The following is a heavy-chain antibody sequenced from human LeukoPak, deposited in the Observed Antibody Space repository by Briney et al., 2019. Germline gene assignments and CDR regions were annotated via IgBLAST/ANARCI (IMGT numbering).Heavy chain of an antibody. D-gene: IGHD3-16*01. Sequence: PSETLSLTCAVYGGSFSGYYWSWIRQPPGKGLEWIGEINHSGSTNYNPSLKSRVTISVDTSKNQFSLKLSSVTAADTAVYYCARRLRLRPQIDYWGQGTLVTVSS. CDR3: ARRLRLRPQIDY. CDR1: GGSFSGYY. V-gene: IGHV4-34*01. J-gene: IGHJ4*02. CDR2: INHSGST.